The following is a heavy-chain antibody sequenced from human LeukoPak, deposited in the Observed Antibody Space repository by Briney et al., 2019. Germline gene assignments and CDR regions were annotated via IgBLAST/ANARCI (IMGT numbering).Heavy chain of an antibody. D-gene: IGHD2-8*02. Sequence: PSETLSLTCTVSGGSISSYYWSWIRQPPGKGLEWIAHISDIGSINYNPSLKSRVTISLDTSKNQFSLKLSSVTAADTAVYYCAGHHPRNTVDFWGQGTLVTVS. CDR1: GGSISSYY. J-gene: IGHJ4*02. V-gene: IGHV4-59*08. CDR2: ISDIGSI. CDR3: AGHHPRNTVDF.